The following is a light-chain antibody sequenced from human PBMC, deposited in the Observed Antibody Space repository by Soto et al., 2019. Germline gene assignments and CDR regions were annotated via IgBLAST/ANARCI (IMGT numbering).Light chain of an antibody. Sequence: EIVLTQYPGTLSLSPGERATLSCRASQSVTSSFLAWYQQKPGQAPRLLIYGASSRAADIPDRFSGSGSGTDFTLTISRLEPEDFAVYYCQQYGSSPKTCGQGTKVEIK. V-gene: IGKV3-20*01. CDR1: QSVTSSF. CDR2: GAS. CDR3: QQYGSSPKT. J-gene: IGKJ1*01.